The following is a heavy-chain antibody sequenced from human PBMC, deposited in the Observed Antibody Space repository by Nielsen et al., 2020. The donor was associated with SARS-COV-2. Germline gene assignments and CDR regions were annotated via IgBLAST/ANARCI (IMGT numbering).Heavy chain of an antibody. CDR1: GYTFTSYG. V-gene: IGHV1-69*04. CDR3: ARYTREDDQKSDY. CDR2: IIPILGIA. Sequence: SVKVSCKASGYTFTSYGISWVRQAPGQGLEWMGRIIPILGIANYAQKFQGRVTITADKSTSTAYMELSSLRSEDTAVYYCARYTREDDQKSDYWGQGTLVTVSS. J-gene: IGHJ4*02. D-gene: IGHD1-1*01.